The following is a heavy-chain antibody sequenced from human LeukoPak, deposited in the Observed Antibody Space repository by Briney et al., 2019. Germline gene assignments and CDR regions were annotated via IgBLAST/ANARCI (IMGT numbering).Heavy chain of an antibody. D-gene: IGHD6-6*01. CDR3: ARGRRYSSSHPNSYYYYGMDV. CDR1: GYTFTSYY. V-gene: IGHV1-46*01. CDR2: INPSDGST. Sequence: ASVKVSCKASGYTFTSYYMHWLRQAPGQGLEWMGVINPSDGSTSYTQRFQGRVTVTRDTSTSTVYMELSSLRSEDTAVYYCARGRRYSSSHPNSYYYYGMDVWGQGTTVTVSS. J-gene: IGHJ6*02.